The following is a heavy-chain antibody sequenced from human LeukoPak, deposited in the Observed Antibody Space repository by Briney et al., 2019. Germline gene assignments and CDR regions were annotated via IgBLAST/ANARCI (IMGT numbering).Heavy chain of an antibody. D-gene: IGHD1-1*01. CDR2: IWPDGSNQ. CDR1: GFTFSTFS. Sequence: GGSLRLSCAASGFTFSTFSMHWVRRAPGKGLEWLTSIWPDGSNQYYADSVKGRLTISRDNSKSTLYLQMNSLRAEDSAVYYCAKDDKPDGNRYFDYWGQGTPVTVSS. CDR3: AKDDKPDGNRYFDY. V-gene: IGHV3-30*02. J-gene: IGHJ4*02.